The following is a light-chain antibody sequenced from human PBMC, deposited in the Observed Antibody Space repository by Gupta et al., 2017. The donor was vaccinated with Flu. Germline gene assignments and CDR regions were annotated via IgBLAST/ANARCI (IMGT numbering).Light chain of an antibody. J-gene: IGKJ1*01. CDR2: QAS. V-gene: IGKV1-5*03. Sequence: SPSTLSASVGDRVTITCRDSQSIDTWLEWYQQKPGKAPKLLIYQASTLESGVPSRFSGPGSGTEFTLTIISLQPDDSATYSCQQNITYSTFGPGTKVEIK. CDR1: QSIDTW. CDR3: QQNITYST.